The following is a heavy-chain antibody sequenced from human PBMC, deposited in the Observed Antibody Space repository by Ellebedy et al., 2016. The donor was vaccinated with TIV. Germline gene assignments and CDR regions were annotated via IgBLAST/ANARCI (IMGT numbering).Heavy chain of an antibody. D-gene: IGHD3-10*01. CDR2: INPNSGGT. Sequence: ASVKVSXXASGYTFTGYYMHWVRQAPGQGLEWMGWINPNSGGTNYAQKFQGRVTMTRDTSISTAYMELSSLRSEDTAVYYCARGPHHFYGSGSYSDYWGQGTLVTVSS. V-gene: IGHV1-2*02. CDR3: ARGPHHFYGSGSYSDY. J-gene: IGHJ4*02. CDR1: GYTFTGYY.